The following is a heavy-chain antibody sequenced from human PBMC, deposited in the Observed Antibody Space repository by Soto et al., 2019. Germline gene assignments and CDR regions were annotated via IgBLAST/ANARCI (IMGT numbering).Heavy chain of an antibody. CDR2: MNPNSGNT. CDR1: GSSFTRNS. J-gene: IGHJ5*02. V-gene: IGHV1-8*01. D-gene: IGHD5-12*01. CDR3: ARNRIVATIRAQYNWFDP. Sequence: ASVKVSWEACGSSFTRNSRHWLQQATKQGLAWMGWMNPNSGNTGYAQKFQGRVTMTRNTSISTAYMELSSLRSEDTAVYYCARNRIVATIRAQYNWFDPWGQGTLVTGSS.